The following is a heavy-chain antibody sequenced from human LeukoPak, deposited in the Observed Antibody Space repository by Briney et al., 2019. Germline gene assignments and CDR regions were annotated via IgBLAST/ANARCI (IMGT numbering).Heavy chain of an antibody. Sequence: PSETLSPTCTVSGGSISSYYWSWIRQPPGKGLEWIGYIYYSGSTNCNPSLKSRVTISVDTSKNQFSLKLSSVTAADTAVYYCATTTIAAAPPYYYGMDVWGQGTTVTVSS. D-gene: IGHD6-13*01. J-gene: IGHJ6*02. CDR1: GGSISSYY. CDR3: ATTTIAAAPPYYYGMDV. V-gene: IGHV4-59*08. CDR2: IYYSGST.